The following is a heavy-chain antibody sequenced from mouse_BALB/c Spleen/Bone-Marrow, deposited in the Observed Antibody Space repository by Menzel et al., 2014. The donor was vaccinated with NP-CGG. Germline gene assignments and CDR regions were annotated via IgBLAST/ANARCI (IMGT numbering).Heavy chain of an antibody. V-gene: IGHV14-3*02. CDR3: ARSGGYDNYLAWFAY. J-gene: IGHJ3*01. CDR2: IDPANGNT. D-gene: IGHD2-10*02. CDR1: GFNIKDTY. Sequence: EVKLQESGAELVKPGASVKLSCTASGFNIKDTYMHWVKQRPEQGLEWIGRIDPANGNTKYDPKFQGKATITADTSSNTAYLQLSSLTSEDTAVYYCARSGGYDNYLAWFAYWGQGTLVTVSA.